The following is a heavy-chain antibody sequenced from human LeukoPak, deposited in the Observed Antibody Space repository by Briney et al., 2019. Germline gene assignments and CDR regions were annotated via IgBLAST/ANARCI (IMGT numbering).Heavy chain of an antibody. CDR2: FDPEDGET. CDR3: ARVDRYSSWGNYFDY. D-gene: IGHD6-19*01. Sequence: ASVKVSCKVSGYTLNELSMHWVRQAPGKGLEWMGGFDPEDGETIYAQKFQGRVTITADESTSTAYMELSSLRSDDTAVYYCARVDRYSSWGNYFDYWGQGTLVTVSS. V-gene: IGHV1-24*01. CDR1: GYTLNELS. J-gene: IGHJ4*02.